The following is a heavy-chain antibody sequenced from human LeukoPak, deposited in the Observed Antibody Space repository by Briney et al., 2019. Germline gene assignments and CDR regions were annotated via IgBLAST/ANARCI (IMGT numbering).Heavy chain of an antibody. J-gene: IGHJ4*02. CDR1: GYSFTSYW. V-gene: IGHV5-51*07. D-gene: IGHD3-22*01. CDR3: ARRGPGYYDSSGYFDY. CDR2: IYPGDSDT. Sequence: GESLKISCKGSGYSFTSYWIGWVHQMPGKGLEWMGIIYPGDSDTRYSPSFQGQVTISADKSISTAYLQWSSLKASDTAMYYCARRGPGYYDSSGYFDYWGQGTLVTVSS.